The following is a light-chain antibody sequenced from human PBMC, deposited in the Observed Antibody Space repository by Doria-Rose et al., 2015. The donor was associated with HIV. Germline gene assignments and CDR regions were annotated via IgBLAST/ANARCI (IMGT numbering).Light chain of an antibody. V-gene: IGKV4-1*01. J-gene: IGKJ3*01. CDR2: WAS. CDR1: QSLLYTSKNY. Sequence: DIRVTQSPESLGMSLGERATLNSKSNQSLLYTSKNYLAWYQQNQGQPPKLLIYWASTRQSVVPARFSGSGSGTDFTLTISSLEAEDVAVYYCQQYYDSPSFGPGATVDSK. CDR3: QQYYDSPS.